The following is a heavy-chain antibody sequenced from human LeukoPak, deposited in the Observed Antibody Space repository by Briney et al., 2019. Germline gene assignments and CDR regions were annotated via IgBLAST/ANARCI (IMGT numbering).Heavy chain of an antibody. Sequence: GASVKVSCKASGYTFTGYYMHWVRQAPGQGLEWMGWISAYNGNTNYAQKLQGRVTMTTDTSTSTAYMELRSLRSDDTAVYYCARDRFTAMVHPYYFDYWGQGTLVTVSS. V-gene: IGHV1-18*04. CDR1: GYTFTGYY. D-gene: IGHD5-18*01. CDR2: ISAYNGNT. J-gene: IGHJ4*02. CDR3: ARDRFTAMVHPYYFDY.